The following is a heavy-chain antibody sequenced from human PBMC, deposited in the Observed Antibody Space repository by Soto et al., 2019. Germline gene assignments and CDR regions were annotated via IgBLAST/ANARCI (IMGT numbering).Heavy chain of an antibody. Sequence: XXTLSLACTVSGGSISSSSYYWGWIRQPPGKGLEWIGSIYYSGSTYYNPSLKSRVTISVDTSKNQFSLKLSYVTAADTAVYYCASPKIAFYNWFDPWGQGTLVTVYS. V-gene: IGHV4-39*01. CDR1: GGSISSSSYY. CDR3: ASPKIAFYNWFDP. CDR2: IYYSGST. D-gene: IGHD3-3*02. J-gene: IGHJ5*02.